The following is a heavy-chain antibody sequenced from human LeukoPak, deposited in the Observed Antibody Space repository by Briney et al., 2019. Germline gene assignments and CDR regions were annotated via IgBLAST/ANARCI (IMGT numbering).Heavy chain of an antibody. CDR3: ARLSRYSGYEFDY. D-gene: IGHD5-12*01. CDR2: IYYSGST. CDR1: GGSISSSSYY. J-gene: IGHJ4*02. V-gene: IGHV4-39*01. Sequence: SETLSLTCTVSGGSISSSSYYWGWIRQPPGKGLEWIGSIYYSGSTYYNPPLRSRVTISVDTSKNQFSLKLSSVTAADTAVYYCARLSRYSGYEFDYWGQGTLVTVSS.